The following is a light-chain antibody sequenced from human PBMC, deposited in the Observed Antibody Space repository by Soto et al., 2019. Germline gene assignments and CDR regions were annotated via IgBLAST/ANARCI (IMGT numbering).Light chain of an antibody. V-gene: IGLV1-51*02. J-gene: IGLJ2*01. CDR1: SSNIGNNF. Sequence: QSVLTQPPSVSAAPGQRVTISCSGSSSNIGNNFVSWYQLPPGAAPKLLLYENSRRPSGIPDRFSGSKSGTSATLGITGLQTGDEADYFCATWDTSLSGGVAFGEGTQLTVL. CDR2: ENS. CDR3: ATWDTSLSGGVA.